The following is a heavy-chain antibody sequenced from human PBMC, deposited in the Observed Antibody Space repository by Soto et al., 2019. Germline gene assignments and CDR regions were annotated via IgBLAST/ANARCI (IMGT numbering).Heavy chain of an antibody. D-gene: IGHD6-13*01. CDR3: TKNIGASGTNYYGMDV. J-gene: IGHJ6*02. CDR1: GFTFSSYA. Sequence: EVQLLESGGGLVQRGGSLRLSCAASGFTFSSYAMNWVRQAPGKGLEWVSTISGSGGSTYYADSVKGRFTISRDNSKNTLYLQINSLRAEDTAVYSCTKNIGASGTNYYGMDVWGQGTTVTVSS. V-gene: IGHV3-23*01. CDR2: ISGSGGST.